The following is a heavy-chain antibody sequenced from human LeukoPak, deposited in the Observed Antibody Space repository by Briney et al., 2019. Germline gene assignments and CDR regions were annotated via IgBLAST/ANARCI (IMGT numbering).Heavy chain of an antibody. CDR2: INSDGSGT. J-gene: IGHJ4*02. Sequence: GGSLRLSCAASGFTFSSYWMHWVRQAPGKGLVWVSRINSDGSGTSYADSVKGRFTISRDNAKNTLYLQMNSLRAEDTAVYYCARVGRLRFLEWSQYYFDYWGQGTLVTVSS. V-gene: IGHV3-74*01. CDR3: ARVGRLRFLEWSQYYFDY. D-gene: IGHD3-3*01. CDR1: GFTFSSYW.